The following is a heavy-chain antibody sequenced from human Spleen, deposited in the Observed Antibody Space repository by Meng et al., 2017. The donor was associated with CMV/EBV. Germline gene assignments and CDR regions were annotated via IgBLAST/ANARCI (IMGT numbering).Heavy chain of an antibody. D-gene: IGHD3-22*01. Sequence: QVQPVLSGAEVKNPGSSVNVSCKASGGTFSSYAISWVRQAPGQGLEWMGGIIPIFGTANYAQKFQGRVTITADESTSTAYMELSSLRSEDTAVYYCARGLDSSGYYHPFDYWGQGTLVTVSS. CDR2: IIPIFGTA. CDR1: GGTFSSYA. J-gene: IGHJ4*02. CDR3: ARGLDSSGYYHPFDY. V-gene: IGHV1-69*12.